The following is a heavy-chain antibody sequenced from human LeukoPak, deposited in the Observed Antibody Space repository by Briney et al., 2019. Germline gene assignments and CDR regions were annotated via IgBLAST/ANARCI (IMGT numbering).Heavy chain of an antibody. J-gene: IGHJ4*02. Sequence: KTSETLSLTCTVSGGSISSYYWSWIRQPPGKGLEWIGYIYYSGSTNYNPSLKSRVTISVDTSKNQFSLKLSSVTAADTAVYYCARPSGSYLIDYWGQGTLVTVSS. CDR3: ARPSGSYLIDY. CDR1: GGSISSYY. D-gene: IGHD1-26*01. CDR2: IYYSGST. V-gene: IGHV4-59*01.